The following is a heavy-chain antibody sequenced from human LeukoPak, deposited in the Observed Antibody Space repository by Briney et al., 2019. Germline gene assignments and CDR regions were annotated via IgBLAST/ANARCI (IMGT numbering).Heavy chain of an antibody. CDR2: IYTSGST. CDR1: GGSISSYY. V-gene: IGHV4-4*07. Sequence: PSETPSLSCTVSGGSISSYYWSWIRQPAGKGLEWIGRIYTSGSTNYNPSLKSRVTMSVDTSKNQFSLKLSSVTAADTAVYYCATRTGGGSPDAFDIWGQGTMVTVSS. D-gene: IGHD2-15*01. CDR3: ATRTGGGSPDAFDI. J-gene: IGHJ3*02.